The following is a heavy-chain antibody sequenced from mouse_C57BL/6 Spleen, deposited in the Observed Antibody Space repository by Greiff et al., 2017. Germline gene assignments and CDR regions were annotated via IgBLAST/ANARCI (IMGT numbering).Heavy chain of an antibody. J-gene: IGHJ4*01. V-gene: IGHV1-80*01. CDR3: ARFGDYGGSAMDY. CDR1: GYAFSSYW. Sequence: VQRVESGAELVKPGASVKISCKASGYAFSSYWMNWVKQRPGKGLEWIGQIYPGDGDTNYNGKFKGKATLTADKSSSTAYMQLSSLTSEDSAVYFCARFGDYGGSAMDYWGQGTSVTVSS. D-gene: IGHD2-13*01. CDR2: IYPGDGDT.